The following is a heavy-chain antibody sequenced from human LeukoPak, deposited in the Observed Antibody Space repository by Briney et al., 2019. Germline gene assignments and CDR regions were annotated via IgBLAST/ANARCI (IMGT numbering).Heavy chain of an antibody. V-gene: IGHV1-18*04. CDR3: ARSLTGSGWPFYFDY. CDR1: GYTFTSYG. Sequence: ASVKVSCKASGYTFTSYGISWVRQAPGQGLEWMGWISAYNGNTNYAQKLQGRVTMTIDTSTSTAYMELRSLRSDDTAVYYCARSLTGSGWPFYFDYWGQGTLVTVSS. CDR2: ISAYNGNT. D-gene: IGHD6-19*01. J-gene: IGHJ4*02.